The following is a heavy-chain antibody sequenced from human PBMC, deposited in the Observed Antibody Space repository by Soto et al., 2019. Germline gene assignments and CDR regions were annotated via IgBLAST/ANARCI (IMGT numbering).Heavy chain of an antibody. CDR2: IYHSGST. CDR1: GYSISSGYY. J-gene: IGHJ4*02. D-gene: IGHD5-18*01. Sequence: PSETLSLTCAVSGYSISSGYYWCWIRQPPGKGLEWIGIIYHSGSTYYNPSLKSRVTISVDTSKNQFSMKLSSVTAADTAVYYCARAYWDTATVLGPYFDYWGQGTLVTVSS. V-gene: IGHV4-38-2*01. CDR3: ARAYWDTATVLGPYFDY.